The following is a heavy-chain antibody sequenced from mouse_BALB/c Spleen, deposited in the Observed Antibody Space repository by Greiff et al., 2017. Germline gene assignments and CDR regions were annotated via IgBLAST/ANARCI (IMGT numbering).Heavy chain of an antibody. CDR3: TRGGGAMDY. CDR2: INPSNGGT. V-gene: IGHV1S81*02. Sequence: QVQLQQSGAELVKPGASVKLSCKASGYTFTSYYMYWVKQRPGQGLEWIGEINPSNGGTNFNEKFKSKATLTVDKSSSTASMQLSSLTSEDSAVYYCTRGGGAMDYWGQGTSVTVSS. J-gene: IGHJ4*01. CDR1: GYTFTSYY.